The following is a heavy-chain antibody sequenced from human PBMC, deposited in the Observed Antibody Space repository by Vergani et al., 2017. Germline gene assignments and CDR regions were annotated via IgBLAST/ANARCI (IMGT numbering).Heavy chain of an antibody. J-gene: IGHJ5*02. CDR3: AIRPAYYYVSLFHP. V-gene: IGHV1-69*06. CDR1: GGTFSSYA. Sequence: QVQLVQSGAEVKKPGSSVTVSCKASGGTFSSYAISWVRQAPGQGLEWMGGIIPIFGTANYAQKFQGRVTITADKSTSTAYMELSSLRSEDTAVYYCAIRPAYYYVSLFHPWGQGTLVTVSS. D-gene: IGHD3-10*02. CDR2: IIPIFGTA.